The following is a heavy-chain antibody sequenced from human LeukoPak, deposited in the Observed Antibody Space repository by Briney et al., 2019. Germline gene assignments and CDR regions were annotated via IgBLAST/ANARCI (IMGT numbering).Heavy chain of an antibody. J-gene: IGHJ5*02. Sequence: ASVKVSCKASGGTFSSYAISWVRQAPGQGLEWMGGVIPIFGTANYAQKFQGRVTITADKSTSTAYMDLSSLRSDDTAVYYCARGYCGGDCQSFRWFDPWGQGTLVTVSS. CDR2: VIPIFGTA. V-gene: IGHV1-69*06. CDR1: GGTFSSYA. D-gene: IGHD2-21*02. CDR3: ARGYCGGDCQSFRWFDP.